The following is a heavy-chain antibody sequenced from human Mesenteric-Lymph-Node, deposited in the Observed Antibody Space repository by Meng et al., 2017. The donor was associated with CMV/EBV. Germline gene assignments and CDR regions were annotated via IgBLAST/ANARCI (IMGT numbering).Heavy chain of an antibody. V-gene: IGHV3-11*01. CDR1: GFTFSDHY. Sequence: GESLKISCAASGFTFSDHYLSWIRPAPGKGLEWLSYTSSAGYTMYYADSLKGRFPISRDNDNKSLYLDLRSLRVDDTAVYYCARGARDLPGILPRWFDSWGQGTLVTVSS. J-gene: IGHJ5*01. CDR3: ARGARDLPGILPRWFDS. CDR2: TSSAGYTM. D-gene: IGHD3-3*01.